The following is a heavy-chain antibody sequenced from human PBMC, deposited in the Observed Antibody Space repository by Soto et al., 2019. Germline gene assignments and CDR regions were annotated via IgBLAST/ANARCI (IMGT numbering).Heavy chain of an antibody. CDR2: ISAGGGGT. J-gene: IGHJ4*02. CDR3: ARESEDLTSNFDY. V-gene: IGHV3-23*01. Sequence: PGGSLRLSCAGSGFTLTRSAVSWVRQAPGKELEWVSGISAGGGGTYYADSVKGRFTISRDISKNTLYLQMNSLRAEDTAVYYCARESEDLTSNFDYWGQGTLVTVSS. CDR1: GFTLTRSA.